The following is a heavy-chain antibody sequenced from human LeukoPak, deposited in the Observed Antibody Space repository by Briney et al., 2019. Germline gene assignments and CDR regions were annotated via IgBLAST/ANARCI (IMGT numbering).Heavy chain of an antibody. CDR1: GFTFSSYE. CDR3: AREAVAGYFDY. J-gene: IGHJ4*02. D-gene: IGHD6-19*01. V-gene: IGHV3-48*03. CDR2: ISSSGSTI. Sequence: PGGSLRLSCAASGFTFSSYEMNWVRQAPGKGLEWVPYISSSGSTIYYADSVKGRFTISRDNAKNSLYLQMNSLRAEDTAVYYCAREAVAGYFDYWGQGTLVTVSS.